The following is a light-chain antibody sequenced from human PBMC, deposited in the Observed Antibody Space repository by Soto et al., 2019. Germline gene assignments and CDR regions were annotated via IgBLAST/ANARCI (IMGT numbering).Light chain of an antibody. CDR1: SSNIGTNT. Sequence: QSVLTHPPSASGTPGQRVTISCSGSSSNIGTNTVNWYQHLPGTAPKLLIYSNNQRPSGVPDRFSGSKSATSASLAISGLQSEDEADYYCASWDDSLNGPVFGGGTKVTVL. V-gene: IGLV1-44*01. CDR2: SNN. J-gene: IGLJ2*01. CDR3: ASWDDSLNGPV.